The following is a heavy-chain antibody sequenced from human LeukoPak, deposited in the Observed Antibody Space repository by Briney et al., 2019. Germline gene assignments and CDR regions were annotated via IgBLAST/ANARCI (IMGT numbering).Heavy chain of an antibody. CDR2: IYHSGST. V-gene: IGHV4-39*07. CDR1: GDSISSSNYY. D-gene: IGHD4-17*01. J-gene: IGHJ4*02. CDR3: ARTDYGDYEEYFDY. Sequence: SETLSLTCSVSGDSISSSNYYWGWIRQPPGKGLEWIGSIYHSGSTYYNPSLKSRVTISVDTSKNQFSLKLSSVTAADTAVYYCARTDYGDYEEYFDYWGQGTLVTVSS.